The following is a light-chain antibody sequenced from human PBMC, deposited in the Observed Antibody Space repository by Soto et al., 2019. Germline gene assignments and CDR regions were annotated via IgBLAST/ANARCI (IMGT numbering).Light chain of an antibody. CDR2: WAS. J-gene: IGKJ1*01. Sequence: DIVMTQSPDSLAVSLGERATINCKSSQSVLYSSNNKKYLAWYQQKPGQPPKLLIYWASTRESGVPDRFSGSGTGEDYTHSCSSLQDEAVEVYYCHKYYSTPSVTFGQGTKVEIK. CDR1: QSVLYSSNNKKY. CDR3: HKYYSTPSVT. V-gene: IGKV4-1*01.